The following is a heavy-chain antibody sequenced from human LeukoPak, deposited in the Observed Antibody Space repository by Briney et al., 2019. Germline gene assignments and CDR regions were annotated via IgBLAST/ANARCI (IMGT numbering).Heavy chain of an antibody. J-gene: IGHJ5*02. CDR1: GGSISSYY. CDR3: ARDDYRGVTNFDP. D-gene: IGHD3-10*01. V-gene: IGHV4-59*01. Sequence: SETLSLTCTVSGGSISSYYWSWIRQPPGKGLEWIGYIYYSGSTNYNPSLKSRVTISVDTSKNQFSLKLSSVTAADTAVYYCARDDYRGVTNFDPWGQGTLVTVSS. CDR2: IYYSGST.